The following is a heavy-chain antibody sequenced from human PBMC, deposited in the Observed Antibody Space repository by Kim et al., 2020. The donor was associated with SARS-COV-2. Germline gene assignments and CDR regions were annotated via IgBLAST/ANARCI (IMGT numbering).Heavy chain of an antibody. CDR1: GGSISSYY. CDR3: ARAPGYSSSWYSVGGSYWPPALDY. J-gene: IGHJ4*02. Sequence: SETLSLTCTVSGGSISSYYWSWIRQPPGKGLEWIGYIYYSGSTNYNPSLKSRVTISVDTSKNQFSLKLSSVTAADTAVYYCARAPGYSSSWYSVGGSYWPPALDYWGQGTLVTVSS. D-gene: IGHD6-13*01. V-gene: IGHV4-59*01. CDR2: IYYSGST.